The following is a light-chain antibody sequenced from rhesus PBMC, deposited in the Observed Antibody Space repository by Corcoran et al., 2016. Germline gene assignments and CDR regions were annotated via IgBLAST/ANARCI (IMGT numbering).Light chain of an antibody. V-gene: IGKV1S14*01. Sequence: DIQMTQSPSSLSASVGDTVTISFRASQGISNYLAWYQQKPGKAPKTLIYYACNLESGVPSRFSGSGSGTDFTLTISSLQPKDFESYCGQQHNSYPPWTFGQGTKVEI. CDR1: QGISNY. J-gene: IGKJ1*01. CDR3: QQHNSYPPWT. CDR2: YAC.